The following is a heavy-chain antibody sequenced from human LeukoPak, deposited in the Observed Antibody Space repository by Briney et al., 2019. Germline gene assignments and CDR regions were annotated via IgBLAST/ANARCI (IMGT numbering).Heavy chain of an antibody. J-gene: IGHJ2*01. CDR2: ISYDGSNK. D-gene: IGHD3-10*01. V-gene: IGHV3-30*18. CDR3: AKGELQARNWYFAL. CDR1: GFTVSSNY. Sequence: GGSLRLSCAASGFTVSSNYMSWVRQAPGKGLEWVAVISYDGSNKYYADSVKGRFTISRDNSKNTLYLEMNSLRTEDTAVHYCAKGELQARNWYFALWGRGTLVTVSS.